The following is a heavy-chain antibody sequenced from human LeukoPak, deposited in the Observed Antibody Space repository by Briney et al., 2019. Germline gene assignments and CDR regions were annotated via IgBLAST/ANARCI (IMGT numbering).Heavy chain of an antibody. Sequence: GGSLRLSCAASGFTFSNYAMTWVRQAPGKGLEWASGMSGTSGNTYYADSVKGRFTISRDNSKNTLYLQMNSLRAEDTAVYYCAKDLYSSSWFSTGDYWGQGTLVTVSS. CDR2: MSGTSGNT. J-gene: IGHJ4*02. CDR3: AKDLYSSSWFSTGDY. CDR1: GFTFSNYA. D-gene: IGHD6-13*01. V-gene: IGHV3-23*01.